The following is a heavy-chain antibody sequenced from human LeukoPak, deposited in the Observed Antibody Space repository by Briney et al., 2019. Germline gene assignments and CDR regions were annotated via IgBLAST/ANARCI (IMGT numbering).Heavy chain of an antibody. CDR3: AKDPTAAVDAFDI. CDR2: ISGSGGST. CDR1: GFTFSSYA. Sequence: GGSLRLSCTASGFTFSSYAMSWVRQAPGKGLEWVSAISGSGGSTYYADSVKGRFTISRDNSKNTLYLQMNSLRAEDTAVYYCAKDPTAAVDAFDIWGQGTMVTVSS. D-gene: IGHD6-25*01. J-gene: IGHJ3*02. V-gene: IGHV3-23*01.